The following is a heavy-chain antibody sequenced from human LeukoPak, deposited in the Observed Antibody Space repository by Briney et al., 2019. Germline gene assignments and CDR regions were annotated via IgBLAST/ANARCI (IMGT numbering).Heavy chain of an antibody. Sequence: PSQTLSLTCTVSGGSISSGSYYWSWIRQPPGKGLEWIGYIYYSGSTNYNPSLKSRVTISVDTSKNQFSLKLSSVTAADTAVYYCARARTITGYFDYWGQGTLVTVSS. J-gene: IGHJ4*02. CDR1: GGSISSGSYY. D-gene: IGHD5-24*01. CDR3: ARARTITGYFDY. CDR2: IYYSGST. V-gene: IGHV4-61*01.